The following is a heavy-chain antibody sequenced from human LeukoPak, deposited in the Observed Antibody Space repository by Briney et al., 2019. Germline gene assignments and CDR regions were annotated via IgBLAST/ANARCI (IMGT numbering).Heavy chain of an antibody. D-gene: IGHD2-8*01. J-gene: IGHJ6*03. CDR3: ANGNRCTSPNCLGYYYFYMDV. CDR1: GFTFSSYA. Sequence: GGSLRLSCVVSGFTFSSYAMNWVRQAPGRGLEWVSGFSGSGGTTYYADSVKGRFTISRDNSKNTLYLQMNSLRAEDTAVYYCANGNRCTSPNCLGYYYFYMDVWGKGTTVTVSS. V-gene: IGHV3-23*01. CDR2: FSGSGGTT.